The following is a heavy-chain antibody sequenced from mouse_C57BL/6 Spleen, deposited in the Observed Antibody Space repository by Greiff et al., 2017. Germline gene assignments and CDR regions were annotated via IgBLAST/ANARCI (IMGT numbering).Heavy chain of an antibody. J-gene: IGHJ4*01. CDR2: IYPGDGDT. V-gene: IGHV1-82*01. CDR1: GYAFSSSW. D-gene: IGHD1-1*02. CDR3: ARWGSLYAMDG. Sequence: QVQLKESGPELVKPGASVKISCKASGYAFSSSWMNWVKQRPGKGLEWIGRIYPGDGDTNYNGKFKGKATLTADKSSSTAYMQLSSLTSEDSAVYFCARWGSLYAMDGWGQGTSVTVAS.